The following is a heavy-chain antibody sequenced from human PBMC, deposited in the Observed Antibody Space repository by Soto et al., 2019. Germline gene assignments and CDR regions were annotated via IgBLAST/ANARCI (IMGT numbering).Heavy chain of an antibody. Sequence: ASVKVSCKASGYTFSIYGISWARQAPGQGLEWMGWISAYNGNTNYAQNLQGRVTVTTDTSTRTAYMELRSLTSDDTAVYYCARGGTGAYSSGRYDYWGQGTLVTVSS. D-gene: IGHD6-19*01. CDR3: ARGGTGAYSSGRYDY. V-gene: IGHV1-18*04. J-gene: IGHJ4*02. CDR2: ISAYNGNT. CDR1: GYTFSIYG.